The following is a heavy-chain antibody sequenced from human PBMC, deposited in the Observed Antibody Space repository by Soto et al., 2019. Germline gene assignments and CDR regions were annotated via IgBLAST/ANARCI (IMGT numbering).Heavy chain of an antibody. CDR2: ISASSTYI. J-gene: IGHJ4*02. CDR1: GGTCISYT. CDR3: ARGWLRDPWMY. Sequence: VGSLRVSWAASGGTCISYTMSWVRQAPGKGLEWVSSISASSTYIYYADSLKGRFTISRDNAHNSLYLQVNSPRAEDTAVYYCARGWLRDPWMYWGQGTLVTVSS. V-gene: IGHV3-21*01. D-gene: IGHD5-12*01.